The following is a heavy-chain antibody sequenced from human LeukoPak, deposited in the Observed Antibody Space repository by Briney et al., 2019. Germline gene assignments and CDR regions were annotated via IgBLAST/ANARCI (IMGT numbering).Heavy chain of an antibody. Sequence: ASVKVSCKASGYTFTGYYMHWVRQAPGQGLERMGRINPNSGGTNYAQKFQGRVTMTRDTSISTAYMELSSLRSEDTAVYYCAIQGRPGNWFDPWGQGTLVTVSS. CDR1: GYTFTGYY. V-gene: IGHV1-2*06. CDR3: AIQGRPGNWFDP. D-gene: IGHD4-11*01. CDR2: INPNSGGT. J-gene: IGHJ5*02.